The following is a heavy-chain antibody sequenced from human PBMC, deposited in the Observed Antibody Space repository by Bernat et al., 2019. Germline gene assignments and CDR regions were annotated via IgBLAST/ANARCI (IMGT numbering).Heavy chain of an antibody. CDR1: GGSFSDYY. Sequence: QVQLQQWGAGLLKPSETLSLTCAVYGGSFSDYYWSWIRQPPGKGLEWIGEINHSGSANYNPSLKSRVTISVDTSKNQFSLRLTSVTAADTAVYYCAGGGGVVIASPSNWFDPWGQGTLVTVSS. D-gene: IGHD2-21*01. J-gene: IGHJ5*01. CDR2: INHSGSA. V-gene: IGHV4-34*02. CDR3: AGGGGVVIASPSNWFDP.